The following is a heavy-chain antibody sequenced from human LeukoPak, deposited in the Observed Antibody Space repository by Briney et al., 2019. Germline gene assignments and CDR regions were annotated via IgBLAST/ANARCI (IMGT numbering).Heavy chain of an antibody. CDR2: IRNKANIYTT. CDR3: ARAPYSGTLGEDY. CDR1: GFTVSSNY. D-gene: IGHD1-26*01. Sequence: SWGSLRLSCAASGFTVSSNYMSWVRQAPGKGLEWVGRIRNKANIYTTEYAASVKGQFTISRDDSKNSLYLQMNSLKTEDTAVYYCARAPYSGTLGEDYWGQGTLVNVSS. V-gene: IGHV3-72*01. J-gene: IGHJ4*02.